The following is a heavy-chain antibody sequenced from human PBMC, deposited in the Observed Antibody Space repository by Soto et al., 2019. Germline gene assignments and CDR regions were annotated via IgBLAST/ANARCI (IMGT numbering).Heavy chain of an antibody. J-gene: IGHJ4*02. CDR2: IKQDGSEK. CDR1: GFTFSSYW. CDR3: ARDPPAYYYDSSGYYDY. V-gene: IGHV3-7*01. D-gene: IGHD3-22*01. Sequence: GGSLRLSCAASGFTFSSYWMSWVRQAPGKGLEWVANIKQDGSEKYYVDSVEGRFTISRDNAKNSLYLQMNSLRAEDTAVYYCARDPPAYYYDSSGYYDYWGQGTLVTVSS.